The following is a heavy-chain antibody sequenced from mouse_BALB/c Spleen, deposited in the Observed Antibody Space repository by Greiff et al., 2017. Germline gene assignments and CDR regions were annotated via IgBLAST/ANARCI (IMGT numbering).Heavy chain of an antibody. V-gene: IGHV1-42*01. Sequence: VQLQQSGPELVKPGASVKISCKASGYSFTGYYMHWVKQSPENSLEWIGEINPSTGGTSYNQKFKGKATLTVDKSSSTAYMQLKSLTSEGSAVYYCTRVGGYHWYFDVWGAGTTVTVSS. CDR1: GYSFTGYY. J-gene: IGHJ1*01. CDR3: TRVGGYHWYFDV. D-gene: IGHD2-2*01. CDR2: INPSTGGT.